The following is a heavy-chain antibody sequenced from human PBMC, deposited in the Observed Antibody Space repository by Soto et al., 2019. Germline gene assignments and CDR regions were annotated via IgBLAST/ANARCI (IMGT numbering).Heavy chain of an antibody. CDR3: ARSPNILVVPAAFDS. D-gene: IGHD2-2*01. CDR1: GGPVSSDNHY. V-gene: IGHV4-30-4*01. Sequence: QVQLQESGPGLVKPSQTLSLTCTVSGGPVSSDNHYWSWIRQPPGKGLEWFGYIYYSGTTYYSSSLKRRVSMSIDTSKNQFSLKLSSVTAADTAVYYCARSPNILVVPAAFDSWGQGTLVTVSS. J-gene: IGHJ4*02. CDR2: IYYSGTT.